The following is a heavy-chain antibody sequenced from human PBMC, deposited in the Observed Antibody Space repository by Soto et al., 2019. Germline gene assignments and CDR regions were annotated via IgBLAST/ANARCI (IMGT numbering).Heavy chain of an antibody. CDR3: AKPKYDFWSGYYRAYFDY. D-gene: IGHD3-3*01. J-gene: IGHJ4*02. Sequence: PGGSLRLSCAASGFTYSTYTMHWVRQAPGKGLEWVAVISYDGNNKFYADSVKGRFTISRDNSKNTLYLQMNSLRAEDTAVYYCAKPKYDFWSGYYRAYFDYWGQGTLVTVS. CDR2: ISYDGNNK. V-gene: IGHV3-30-3*02. CDR1: GFTYSTYT.